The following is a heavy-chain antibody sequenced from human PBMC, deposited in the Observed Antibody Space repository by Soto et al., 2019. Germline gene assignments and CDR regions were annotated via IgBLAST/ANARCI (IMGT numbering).Heavy chain of an antibody. D-gene: IGHD3-10*01. CDR1: GYTFTSHY. V-gene: IGHV1-46*01. J-gene: IGHJ6*02. Sequence: ASVKVSCKASGYTFTSHYMHWVRQAPGQGLEWMGIINPSGGSTSYAQKFQGRVTMTRDTSTSTVYMELSSLRSEDTAVYYCARISPSGSYYKGYYGMDVWGQGTTVTVSS. CDR3: ARISPSGSYYKGYYGMDV. CDR2: INPSGGST.